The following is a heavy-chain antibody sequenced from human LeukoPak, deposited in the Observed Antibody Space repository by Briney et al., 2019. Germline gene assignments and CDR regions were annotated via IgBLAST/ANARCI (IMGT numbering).Heavy chain of an antibody. CDR3: ARDYYGSGRSDYYYMDV. D-gene: IGHD3-10*01. Sequence: PSETLSLTCTVSGGSLSGHYWSWIRQPPGKGLEWIGYIYYSGSTNYNPSLKSRVPISVDTSKNQFSLKLSSVPAADTAVYYCARDYYGSGRSDYYYMDVWGKGTTVTVSS. V-gene: IGHV4-59*11. CDR2: IYYSGST. J-gene: IGHJ6*03. CDR1: GGSLSGHY.